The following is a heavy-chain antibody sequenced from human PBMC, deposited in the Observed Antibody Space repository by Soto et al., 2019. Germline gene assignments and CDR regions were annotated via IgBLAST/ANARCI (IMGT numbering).Heavy chain of an antibody. CDR3: ARPQWFDSSGFDY. Sequence: AGSVMVTCKASGYTFTCYYMHWVRQAPGRGLEWMGISNPSGGSTSYAQKCQGRVTMTRAMSTSTVYMELSSLRSEDTAVYYCARPQWFDSSGFDYWGQGTLVTVSS. V-gene: IGHV1-46*01. CDR2: SNPSGGST. D-gene: IGHD3-10*01. J-gene: IGHJ4*02. CDR1: GYTFTCYY.